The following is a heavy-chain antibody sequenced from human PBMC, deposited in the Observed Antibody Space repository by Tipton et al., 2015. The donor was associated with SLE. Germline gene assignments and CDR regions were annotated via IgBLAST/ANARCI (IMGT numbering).Heavy chain of an antibody. CDR2: VSHTRST. CDR3: ARGVSGYFHYCYMDV. V-gene: IGHV4-34*01. J-gene: IGHJ6*03. D-gene: IGHD3-16*01. Sequence: TLSLTCAVSGGSFSGYAWSWVRQPPGKGLEWIGEVSHTRSTNYNPSLKSRGTISLDTSNNRFTLRLSSVTAADTAVYVCARGVSGYFHYCYMDVWGKGTTVTISS. CDR1: GGSFSGYA.